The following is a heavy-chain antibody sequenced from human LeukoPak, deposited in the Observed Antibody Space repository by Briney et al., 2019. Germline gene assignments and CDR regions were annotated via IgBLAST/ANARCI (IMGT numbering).Heavy chain of an antibody. D-gene: IGHD3-10*01. CDR3: AKIRVAAKMYV. Sequence: GGSLRLSCAASGFTFSSYAMSWVRQAPGKGLEWVSAISGCGSSTYYADSVKGRFTISRDNSKNTLYLQMNRLRAEDTAVYYCAKIRVAAKMYVWGQGTTVTVSS. V-gene: IGHV3-23*01. CDR2: ISGCGSST. J-gene: IGHJ6*01. CDR1: GFTFSSYA.